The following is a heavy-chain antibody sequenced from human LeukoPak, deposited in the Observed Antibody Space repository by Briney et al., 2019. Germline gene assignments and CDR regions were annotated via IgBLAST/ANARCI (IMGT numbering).Heavy chain of an antibody. CDR3: ARRVPGPQLGDYVTYYFDH. D-gene: IGHD3-10*02. CDR2: IYYSGST. J-gene: IGHJ4*02. V-gene: IGHV4-59*12. Sequence: SETLSLTCTVSGGSISSYYWSWIRQPPGKGLEWIGYIYYSGSTNYNPSLKSRVTISVDTSKNQFSLSLTSVTAADTAVYYCARRVPGPQLGDYVTYYFDHWGQGTLVTVSS. CDR1: GGSISSYY.